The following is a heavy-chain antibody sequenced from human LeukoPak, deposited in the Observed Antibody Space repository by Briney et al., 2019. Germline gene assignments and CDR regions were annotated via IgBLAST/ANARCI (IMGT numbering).Heavy chain of an antibody. V-gene: IGHV3-7*01. CDR2: IKQDGSEK. CDR3: ARDREAVAPYYYYGMDV. D-gene: IGHD6-19*01. Sequence: GGSLRLSCAASGFTFSTYTMNWVRQAPGKGLEWVANIKQDGSEKYYVDSVKGRFTISRDNAKNSLYLQMNSLRAEDTAVYYCARDREAVAPYYYYGMDVWGQGTTVTVSS. CDR1: GFTFSTYT. J-gene: IGHJ6*02.